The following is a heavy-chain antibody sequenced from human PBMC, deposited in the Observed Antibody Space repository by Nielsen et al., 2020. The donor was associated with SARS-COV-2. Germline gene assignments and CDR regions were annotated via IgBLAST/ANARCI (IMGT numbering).Heavy chain of an antibody. Sequence: SETLSLTFTVSGCSISSGGYYLSWIRHHPGKGLEWIGYIYFSWRTCYNPSLKSRVTISVDTSKNQFSLSLRSVTAADTAVYYCARESSGYDHYNYGMDVWGQGTTVTVSS. CDR3: ARESSGYDHYNYGMDV. J-gene: IGHJ6*02. V-gene: IGHV4-31*03. D-gene: IGHD5-12*01. CDR1: GCSISSGGYY. CDR2: IYFSWRT.